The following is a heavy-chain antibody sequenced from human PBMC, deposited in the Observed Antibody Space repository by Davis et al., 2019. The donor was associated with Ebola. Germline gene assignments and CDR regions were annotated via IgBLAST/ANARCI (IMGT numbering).Heavy chain of an antibody. CDR2: IYYSGST. CDR3: AGGLAGTNY. D-gene: IGHD6-13*01. CDR1: GGSFSGYY. V-gene: IGHV4-59*01. J-gene: IGHJ4*02. Sequence: MPSETLSLTCAVYGGSFSGYYWSWIRQPPGKGLEWIGYIYYSGSTNYNPSLKSRVTISVDTSKNQFSLKLSSVTAADTAVYYCAGGLAGTNYWGQGTLVTVSS.